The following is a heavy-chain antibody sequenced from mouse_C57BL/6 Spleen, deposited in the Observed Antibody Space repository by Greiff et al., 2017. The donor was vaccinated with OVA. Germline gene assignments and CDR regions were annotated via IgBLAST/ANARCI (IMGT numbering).Heavy chain of an antibody. CDR3: ARDYGSSSDY. CDR1: GFTFSDYG. CDR2: ISSGSSTI. V-gene: IGHV5-17*01. Sequence: EVMLVESGGGLVKPGGSLKLSCAASGFTFSDYGMRWVRQAPEKGLEWVAYISSGSSTIYYADTVKGRFTISRDNAKNTLFLQMTSLRSEDTAMYYCARDYGSSSDYWGQGTTLTVSS. J-gene: IGHJ2*01. D-gene: IGHD1-1*01.